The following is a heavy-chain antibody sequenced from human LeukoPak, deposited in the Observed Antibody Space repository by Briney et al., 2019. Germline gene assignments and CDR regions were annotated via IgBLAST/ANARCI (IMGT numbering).Heavy chain of an antibody. V-gene: IGHV4-59*03. CDR1: GGSISSYS. D-gene: IGHD5-12*01. CDR2: RYVGGRD. Sequence: SETLSLTCTVSGGSISSYSWSWIRQPPGKGLEWIGCRYVGGRDLYNPSLKSRVTISVDASEKQISLSLRSVTAADTAMYYCANTTRVAPDGRAEYFQHWGQGTLAIVSS. CDR3: ANTTRVAPDGRAEYFQH. J-gene: IGHJ1*01.